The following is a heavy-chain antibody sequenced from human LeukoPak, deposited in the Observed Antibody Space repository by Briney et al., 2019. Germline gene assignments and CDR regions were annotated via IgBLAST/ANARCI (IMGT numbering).Heavy chain of an antibody. V-gene: IGHV1-2*06. Sequence: ASVNVSCKASGYTFTGYYMHWVRQAPGQGLEWMGRINPNSGGTNYAQKFQGRVTMTRDTSISTAYMELSRLRSDDTAVYYCARAGPVRDSFGGVIVWFDPWGQGTLVTVSS. J-gene: IGHJ5*02. D-gene: IGHD3-16*02. CDR3: ARAGPVRDSFGGVIVWFDP. CDR1: GYTFTGYY. CDR2: INPNSGGT.